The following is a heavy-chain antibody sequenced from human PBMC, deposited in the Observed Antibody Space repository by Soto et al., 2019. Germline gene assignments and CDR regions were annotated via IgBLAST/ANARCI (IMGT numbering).Heavy chain of an antibody. J-gene: IGHJ4*02. CDR3: ARVKRGSGWPPDF. CDR2: IYYSGST. V-gene: IGHV4-39*01. D-gene: IGHD6-19*01. CDR1: GGSVSSGSYD. Sequence: SETLSLTCTVSGGSVSSGSYDWSWIRQPPGKGLEWIGNIYYSGSTYYNPSLKSRVTISVDTSKNQFSLKLSSATAADTAVYYCARVKRGSGWPPDFWGQGTLVTVSS.